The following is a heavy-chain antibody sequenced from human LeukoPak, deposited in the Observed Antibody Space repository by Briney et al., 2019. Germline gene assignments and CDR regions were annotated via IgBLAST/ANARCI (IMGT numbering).Heavy chain of an antibody. CDR1: GFTFSGST. CDR3: TRSIDSSGYYYPDY. Sequence: PGGSLKLSCAASGFTFSGSTIHWVRQASGKGLEWVGCIRSKTNNYATAYGASVKGRFTISRDDSKNTAYLQMNSLQTEDTAVFYCTRSIDSSGYYYPDYWGQGTLVTVSS. V-gene: IGHV3-73*01. J-gene: IGHJ4*02. CDR2: IRSKTNNYAT. D-gene: IGHD3-22*01.